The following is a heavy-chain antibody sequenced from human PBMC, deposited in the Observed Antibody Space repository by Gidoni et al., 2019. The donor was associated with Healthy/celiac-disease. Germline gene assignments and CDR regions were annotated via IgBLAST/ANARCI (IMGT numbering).Heavy chain of an antibody. D-gene: IGHD2-15*01. CDR1: GCTCGDYA. CDR2: IRSTAYGGTT. J-gene: IGHJ4*02. Sequence: EVQLVESGGGLVKQGRSLRLSCTASGCTCGDYAMSWFRQAPGKGLEWVVFIRSTAYGGTTEYAASVKGRFTISRDDSKSIAYLQMNSLKTEATAVYYCTRDLVSGVAATDDYWGQGTLVTVSS. V-gene: IGHV3-49*05. CDR3: TRDLVSGVAATDDY.